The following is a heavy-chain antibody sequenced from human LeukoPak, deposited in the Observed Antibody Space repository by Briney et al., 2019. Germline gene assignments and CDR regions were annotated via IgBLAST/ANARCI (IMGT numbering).Heavy chain of an antibody. Sequence: PGGSLRLSCVGAGFPFSDFHMSWIRQAPGKGLEWVSYITSGGGFKYYADSVKGRFSISRDDSKNSVFLQMNSLRVEDTAVYYCARVRPGSSGLYYRTSWGQETLVRVSS. CDR2: ITSGGGFK. CDR1: GFPFSDFH. V-gene: IGHV3-11*04. J-gene: IGHJ4*02. D-gene: IGHD3-10*01. CDR3: ARVRPGSSGLYYRTS.